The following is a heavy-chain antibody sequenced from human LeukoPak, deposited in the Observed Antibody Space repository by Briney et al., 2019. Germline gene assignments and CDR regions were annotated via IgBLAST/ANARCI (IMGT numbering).Heavy chain of an antibody. CDR1: GDSISNYY. Sequence: SETLSLTCIVSGDSISNYYWSWIRQPAGKGLEWIGRIYTSGSTNYNPSLKSRVIMSVYTSKNPFSLTLTSVPAADTAVYHCAREAAAGTFYFDYWGQGTLVTVSS. CDR3: AREAAAGTFYFDY. CDR2: IYTSGST. D-gene: IGHD6-13*01. V-gene: IGHV4-4*07. J-gene: IGHJ4*02.